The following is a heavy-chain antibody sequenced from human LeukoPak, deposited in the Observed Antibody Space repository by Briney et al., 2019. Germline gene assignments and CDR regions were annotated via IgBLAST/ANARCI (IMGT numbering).Heavy chain of an antibody. CDR3: ARAPADDYVWGSYRSCFDY. CDR2: INHSGST. V-gene: IGHV4-34*01. J-gene: IGHJ4*02. Sequence: SETLSLTCAVYGGSFSGYYWSWIRQSPGKGLEWIGEINHSGSTNYNPSLKSRVTISVDTSKNQFSLKLNSVTAADTAVYYCARAPADDYVWGSYRSCFDYWGQGTLVTVSS. D-gene: IGHD3-16*02. CDR1: GGSFSGYY.